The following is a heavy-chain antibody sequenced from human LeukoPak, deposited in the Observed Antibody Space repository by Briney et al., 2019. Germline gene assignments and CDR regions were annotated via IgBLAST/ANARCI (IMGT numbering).Heavy chain of an antibody. J-gene: IGHJ5*02. Sequence: NSGGSLRLSCAASGFTFSDYYMSWIRQAPGKGLEWVSYISSSSSYTNYADSVKGRFTISRDNSKNTLYLQMNSLRAEDTAVYYCAREISSGWYGWFDPWGQGTLVTVSS. CDR1: GFTFSDYY. CDR2: ISSSSSYT. D-gene: IGHD6-19*01. CDR3: AREISSGWYGWFDP. V-gene: IGHV3-11*06.